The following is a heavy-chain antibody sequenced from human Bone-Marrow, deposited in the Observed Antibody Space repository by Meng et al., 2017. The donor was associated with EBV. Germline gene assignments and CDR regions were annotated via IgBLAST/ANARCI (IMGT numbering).Heavy chain of an antibody. CDR3: ATDPGDYSAPFDY. Sequence: VQLVGSGGGLIQPGGSLRLSCAASGFTVSNNFMSWVRQAPGKGLEWVAVISHDGSNKYYADSVKGRFTISRDNSKNTLYLQMNSLRAEDTAVYYCATDPGDYSAPFDYWGQGTLVTVSS. CDR1: GFTVSNNF. D-gene: IGHD3-10*01. CDR2: ISHDGSNK. V-gene: IGHV3-30*03. J-gene: IGHJ4*02.